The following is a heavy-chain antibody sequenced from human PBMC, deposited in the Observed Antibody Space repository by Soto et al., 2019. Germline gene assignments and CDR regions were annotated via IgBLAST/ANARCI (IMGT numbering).Heavy chain of an antibody. V-gene: IGHV3-21*06. CDR1: GFSFRSYY. CDR3: ARVGTDYGSGSPYYSDY. D-gene: IGHD3-10*01. J-gene: IGHJ4*02. Sequence: AGGSLRLSCAASGFSFRSYYMNWVRQAPGRGLEWVSSISPSSSFLSYADSVKGRFTISRDNAKNSVNLQMNSLRAEDTAVYYCARVGTDYGSGSPYYSDYWGQGTLVTVSS. CDR2: ISPSSSFL.